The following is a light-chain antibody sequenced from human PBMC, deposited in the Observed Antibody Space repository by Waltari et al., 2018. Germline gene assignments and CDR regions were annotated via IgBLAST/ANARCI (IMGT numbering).Light chain of an antibody. V-gene: IGKV4-1*01. CDR1: QSVLHSSKNNNY. CDR3: QQHYTAPIT. Sequence: DIVMTQSPDPLSLSLGETATINCKSRQSVLHSSKNNNYLAWYKQKPGQPLKLLMYWASTRESGVPDRFSGSGSETDFTLTISSLQAEDVAVYYCQQHYTAPITFGQGTRLDIK. CDR2: WAS. J-gene: IGKJ5*01.